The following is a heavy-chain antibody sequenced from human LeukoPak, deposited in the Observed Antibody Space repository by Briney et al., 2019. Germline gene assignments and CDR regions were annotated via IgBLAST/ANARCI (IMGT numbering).Heavy chain of an antibody. J-gene: IGHJ6*02. CDR2: ISSSGDTA. Sequence: GGSLRLSCAASGFTFSIYGMSWVRQAPGKGLEWVSTISSSGDTAYFADSVKGRFTLSRDNANNTLYVQMNSLRVEDTAVYYCARDLVDCSGGSCPTQGSYGMDVWGQGTTVTVSS. V-gene: IGHV3-23*01. CDR1: GFTFSIYG. D-gene: IGHD2-15*01. CDR3: ARDLVDCSGGSCPTQGSYGMDV.